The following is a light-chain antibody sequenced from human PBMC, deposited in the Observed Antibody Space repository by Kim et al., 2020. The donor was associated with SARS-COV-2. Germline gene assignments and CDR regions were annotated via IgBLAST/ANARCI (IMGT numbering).Light chain of an antibody. Sequence: SPGQTASINCSGDKLGDKYACWYQQKPGQSPVLVIYQDSKRPSGIPERFSGSNSGNTATLTISGTQAMDEADYYCQAWDSSTAVVFGGGTQLTVL. V-gene: IGLV3-1*01. J-gene: IGLJ2*01. CDR2: QDS. CDR3: QAWDSSTAVV. CDR1: KLGDKY.